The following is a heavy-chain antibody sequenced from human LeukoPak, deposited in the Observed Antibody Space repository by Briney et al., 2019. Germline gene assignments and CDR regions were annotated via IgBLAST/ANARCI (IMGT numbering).Heavy chain of an antibody. CDR2: IIPIFGTA. J-gene: IGHJ4*02. CDR1: GYTFTSYA. CDR3: ARLDTAMANDY. D-gene: IGHD5-18*01. V-gene: IGHV1-69*13. Sequence: SVKVSCKASGYTFTSYAMNWVRQAPGQGLEWMGGIIPIFGTANYAQKFQGRVTITADESTSTAYMELSSLRSEDTAVYYCARLDTAMANDYWGQGTLVTVSS.